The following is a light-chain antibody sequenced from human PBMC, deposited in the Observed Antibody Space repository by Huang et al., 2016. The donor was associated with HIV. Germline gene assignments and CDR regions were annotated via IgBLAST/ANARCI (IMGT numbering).Light chain of an antibody. CDR2: GAS. V-gene: IGKV3-20*01. CDR1: QSVSSSH. Sequence: EIVLTQSPGTLSLSPGERATLSCRASQSVSSSHLAWDQQKAGQSPRLLIYGASSRASGTTNRFSGSGSGTDVTLTISRLDPEDFAVYYCQQYGTSTSTFGQGTRVEVK. CDR3: QQYGTSTST. J-gene: IGKJ1*01.